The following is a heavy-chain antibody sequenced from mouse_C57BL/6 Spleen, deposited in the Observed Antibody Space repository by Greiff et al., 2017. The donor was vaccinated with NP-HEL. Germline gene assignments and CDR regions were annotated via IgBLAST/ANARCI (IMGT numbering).Heavy chain of an antibody. CDR1: GFTFSSYA. CDR2: ISDGGSYT. D-gene: IGHD1-1*01. Sequence: EVKLVESGGGLVKPGGSLKLSCAASGFTFSSYAMSWVRQTPEKRLEWVATISDGGSYTYYPDNVKGRFTISRDNAKNNLYLQMSHLKSEDTAMYYCARDGYYYGSRRYYFDYWGQGTTLTVSS. J-gene: IGHJ2*01. V-gene: IGHV5-4*01. CDR3: ARDGYYYGSRRYYFDY.